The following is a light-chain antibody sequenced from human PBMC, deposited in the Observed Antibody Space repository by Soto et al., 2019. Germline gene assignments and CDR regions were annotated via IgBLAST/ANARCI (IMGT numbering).Light chain of an antibody. Sequence: EIVMTQSPPSLTVTPGEPASISCRSSQRLLHSNGNIFLDWYLQKPGQSPQLLIYLGSNRASGVPDRVSGSGAGTDVTLKRSRVEAEDVGVYYCMQALPTPYTLGQGTKLEIK. CDR3: MQALPTPYT. CDR1: QRLLHSNGNIF. V-gene: IGKV2-28*01. CDR2: LGS. J-gene: IGKJ2*01.